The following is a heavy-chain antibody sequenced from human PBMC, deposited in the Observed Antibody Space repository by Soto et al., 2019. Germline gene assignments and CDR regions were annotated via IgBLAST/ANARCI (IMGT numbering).Heavy chain of an antibody. V-gene: IGHV3-23*01. CDR3: AKDRTYYDFWSGYYRSYGMDV. D-gene: IGHD3-3*01. Sequence: GGSLRLSCAASGFTFSSYAMSWVRQAPGKGLEWVSAISGSGGSTYYADSVKGRFTISRDNSKNTLYLQMNSLRAEDTVVYYCAKDRTYYDFWSGYYRSYGMDVWGQGTTVTVSS. CDR1: GFTFSSYA. J-gene: IGHJ6*02. CDR2: ISGSGGST.